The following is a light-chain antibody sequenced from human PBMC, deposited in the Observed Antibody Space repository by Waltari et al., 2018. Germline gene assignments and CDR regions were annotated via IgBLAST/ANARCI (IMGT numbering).Light chain of an antibody. V-gene: IGKV1-5*01. J-gene: IGKJ1*01. Sequence: DIQMTQSPSTLSASVGDRVIITCRASQSISTWVAWYQQKPGKAPKLLIFAASSLQTGVPSRFSGSGSGTEFTLTINSLQPDDFATYYCQHYNAYRTFGQGTKVEIK. CDR2: AAS. CDR3: QHYNAYRT. CDR1: QSISTW.